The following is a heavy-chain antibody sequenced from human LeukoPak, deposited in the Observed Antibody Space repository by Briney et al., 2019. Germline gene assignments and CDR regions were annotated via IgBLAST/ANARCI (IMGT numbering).Heavy chain of an antibody. CDR3: ARDPNWGYFDY. D-gene: IGHD7-27*01. CDR1: GFTVSSNY. V-gene: IGHV3-66*01. Sequence: GGSLRLSCAVSGFTVSSNYMSWVRQAPGKGLEWVSVIYSGGSTSYADSVKGRFTISRDNSKNTLFLQMNSLRAEDTAVYYWARDPNWGYFDYWGQGTLVTVSS. J-gene: IGHJ4*02. CDR2: IYSGGST.